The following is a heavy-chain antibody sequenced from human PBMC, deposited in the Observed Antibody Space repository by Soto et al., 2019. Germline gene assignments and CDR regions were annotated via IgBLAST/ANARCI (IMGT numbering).Heavy chain of an antibody. CDR2: IVPSGGVT. V-gene: IGHV1-46*01. J-gene: IGHJ4*02. Sequence: ASEKVSWKASGNTFTKFHIQWGRPAPGQEIVWLGMIVPSGGVTRDVQRFQGRIPMTSDTSTSSVFMELRGLTSEDMAVYFCARDVIGHDNYETIGYYFDYWGPGTLVTVSS. CDR3: ARDVIGHDNYETIGYYFDY. CDR1: GNTFTKFH. D-gene: IGHD3-16*01.